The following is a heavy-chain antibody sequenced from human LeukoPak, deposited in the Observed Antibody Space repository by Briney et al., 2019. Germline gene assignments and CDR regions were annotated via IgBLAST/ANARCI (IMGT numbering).Heavy chain of an antibody. D-gene: IGHD6-13*01. V-gene: IGHV1-18*01. CDR2: ISAYNGNT. J-gene: IGHJ4*02. Sequence: GASVKVSCTASGYTFTSYGISWVRQAPGQGLERMGWISAYNGNTNYAQKLQGRVTMTTDTSTSTAYMELRSLRSDDTAVYYCARSYSSSWYYQGIDYWGQGTLVTVSS. CDR3: ARSYSSSWYYQGIDY. CDR1: GYTFTSYG.